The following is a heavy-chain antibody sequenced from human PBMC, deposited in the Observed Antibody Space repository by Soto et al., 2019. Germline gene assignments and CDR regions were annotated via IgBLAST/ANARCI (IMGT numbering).Heavy chain of an antibody. CDR2: INAGNGNT. CDR3: ARSIVVVTALDY. V-gene: IGHV1-3*05. CDR1: GYTFTSYA. D-gene: IGHD2-21*02. Sequence: QVQLVQSGAEEKKPGASVKVSCKASGYTFTSYAMHWVRQAPGQRLEWMGWINAGNGNTKYSQKFQGRVTITRDTSASTAYKELSSRRSEDTAVYACARSIVVVTALDYWGQGTLVTVSS. J-gene: IGHJ4*02.